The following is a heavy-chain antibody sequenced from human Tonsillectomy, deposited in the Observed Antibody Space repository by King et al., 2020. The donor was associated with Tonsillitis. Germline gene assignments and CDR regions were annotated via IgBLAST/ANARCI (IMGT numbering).Heavy chain of an antibody. CDR2: ISTSSSAT. CDR3: ARGTISGPSLFDN. Sequence: VQLVESGGGLVQPGGSLRLSCVVSGFTFSSYNMNWVRQAPGKGLEWVSDISTSSSATYYADSVKGRFTISRDNAKNSLYLEMNSLRAEDTAVYYCARGTISGPSLFDNW. J-gene: IGHJ3*02. D-gene: IGHD3-3*01. CDR1: GFTFSSYN. V-gene: IGHV3-48*01.